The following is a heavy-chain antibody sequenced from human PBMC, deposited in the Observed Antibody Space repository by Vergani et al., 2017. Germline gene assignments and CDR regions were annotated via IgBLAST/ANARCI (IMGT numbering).Heavy chain of an antibody. V-gene: IGHV3-30*02. D-gene: IGHD3-10*01. CDR3: AREGEVWFGELFGGH. CDR2: IRSDESRR. Sequence: QGQLVESGGGIVQPGRSLTLSCVASRSTFKTYGMHWVRQAPGKGLEWVASIRSDESRRYYGDSMEGPFTISRDNSKNTLYLQMNSLRAEDTAVYYCAREGEVWFGELFGGHWGQGALVTVSS. J-gene: IGHJ4*02. CDR1: RSTFKTYG.